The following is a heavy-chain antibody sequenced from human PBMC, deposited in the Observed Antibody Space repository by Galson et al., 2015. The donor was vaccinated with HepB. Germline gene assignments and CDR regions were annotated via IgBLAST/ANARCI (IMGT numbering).Heavy chain of an antibody. CDR1: GGSISSSSYY. CDR2: IYYSGST. CDR3: ARPSRNDILTGPFDY. Sequence: ETLSLTCTVSGGSISSSSYYWGWIRQPPGKGLEWIGSIYYSGSTYYNPSLKSRVTISVDTSKNQFSLKLSSVTAADTAVYYCARPSRNDILTGPFDYWGQGTLVTVSS. J-gene: IGHJ4*02. V-gene: IGHV4-39*01. D-gene: IGHD3-9*01.